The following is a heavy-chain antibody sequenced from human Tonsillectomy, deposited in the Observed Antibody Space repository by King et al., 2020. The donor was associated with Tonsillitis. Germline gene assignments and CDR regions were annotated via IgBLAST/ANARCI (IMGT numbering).Heavy chain of an antibody. CDR3: SRDWAYDAFDI. CDR2: INEDVSVI. D-gene: IGHD3-16*01. Sequence: VQLVESGGGLGQPGGSLRLSCAASGFTFSSSWMAWVRQTPGKELQWVGNINEDVSVINYGESGKGRCTIVRDNSKNSLYLQMNSLRAEDTAMYFCSRDWAYDAFDIWGQGTLVIVSS. J-gene: IGHJ3*02. CDR1: GFTFSSSW. V-gene: IGHV3-7*04.